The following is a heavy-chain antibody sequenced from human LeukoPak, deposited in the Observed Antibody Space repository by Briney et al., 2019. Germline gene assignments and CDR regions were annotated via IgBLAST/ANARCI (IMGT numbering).Heavy chain of an antibody. CDR2: INWNGGST. D-gene: IGHD5-12*01. J-gene: IGHJ4*02. V-gene: IGHV3-20*04. CDR1: GFTFDDYG. Sequence: GGSLRLSCAASGFTFDDYGMSWVRQAPGKGLEWVSGINWNGGSTGYADSVKGRFTISRDNAKNSLYLQMNSLRAEDTALYYCARETQDGYSGYDYGDYFDYWGRGTLVTVSS. CDR3: ARETQDGYSGYDYGDYFDY.